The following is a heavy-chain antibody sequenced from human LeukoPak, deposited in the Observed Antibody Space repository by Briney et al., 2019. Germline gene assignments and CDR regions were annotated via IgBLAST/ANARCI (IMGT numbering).Heavy chain of an antibody. CDR1: GFTFSSYA. Sequence: GGSLRLSCAASGFTFSSYAMSWVRQAQGKGLEWVSGISGSGGTTYHAASVKGRFTISRDNSKNPLYLQMNSLRAEDTAVYYCAKKYDSSGYYPLFFDYWGQGTLVTVSS. D-gene: IGHD3-22*01. J-gene: IGHJ4*02. V-gene: IGHV3-23*01. CDR3: AKKYDSSGYYPLFFDY. CDR2: ISGSGGTT.